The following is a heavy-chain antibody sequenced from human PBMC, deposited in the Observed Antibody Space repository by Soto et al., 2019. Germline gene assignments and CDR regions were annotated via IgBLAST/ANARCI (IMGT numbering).Heavy chain of an antibody. CDR1: GFTFSSYW. CDR3: AREGRSEVVPAAMRGEPKPDRKNYYYYYYMDV. D-gene: IGHD2-2*01. J-gene: IGHJ6*03. Sequence: GGSLRLSCAASGFTFSSYWMSWVRQAPGKGLEWVANIKQDGSEKYYVDSVKGRFTISRDNAKNSLYLQMNSLRAEDTAVDYCAREGRSEVVPAAMRGEPKPDRKNYYYYYYMDVWGKGTTVTVSS. CDR2: IKQDGSEK. V-gene: IGHV3-7*01.